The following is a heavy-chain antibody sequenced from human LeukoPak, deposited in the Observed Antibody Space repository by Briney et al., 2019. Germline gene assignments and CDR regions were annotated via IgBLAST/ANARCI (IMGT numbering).Heavy chain of an antibody. V-gene: IGHV3-23*01. Sequence: QPGGSLRLSCAASGFTFSSYAMSWVRQAPGKGLEWVSAISGSGGSTYYADSVKGRFTISRDNSKNTLYPQMNSLRAEDTAVYYCAKGIAVAGLNYFDYWGQGTLVTVSS. CDR2: ISGSGGST. J-gene: IGHJ4*02. D-gene: IGHD6-19*01. CDR3: AKGIAVAGLNYFDY. CDR1: GFTFSSYA.